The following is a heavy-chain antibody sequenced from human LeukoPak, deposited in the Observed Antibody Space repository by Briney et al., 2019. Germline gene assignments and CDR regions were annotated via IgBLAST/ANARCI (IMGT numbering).Heavy chain of an antibody. J-gene: IGHJ6*02. CDR1: GFTLSSYS. CDR3: ARDTWLLYSRDGMDV. CDR2: INSDIYSNTI. V-gene: IGHV3-48*02. Sequence: GGSLRLSCAASGFTLSSYSMNWVRQAPGKGLEWISYINSDIYSNTIYYADTVKGRFTISRDNGKNSLYLQMNSLRDEDTAVYYCARDTWLLYSRDGMDVWGQGTTVTVSS. D-gene: IGHD3-3*01.